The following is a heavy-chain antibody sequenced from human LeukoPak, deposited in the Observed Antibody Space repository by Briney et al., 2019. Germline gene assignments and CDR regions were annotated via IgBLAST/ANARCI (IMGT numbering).Heavy chain of an antibody. CDR3: ARFEYSSSSSIDY. D-gene: IGHD6-6*01. J-gene: IGHJ4*02. V-gene: IGHV4-39*01. CDR1: GGSISSSSYY. Sequence: SETLSLTCTVSGGSISSSSYYWGWIRQPPGKGLEWIGSIYYSGSTYYNPPLKSRVTISVDTSKNQFSLKLSSVTAADTAVYYCARFEYSSSSSIDYWGQGTLVTVSS. CDR2: IYYSGST.